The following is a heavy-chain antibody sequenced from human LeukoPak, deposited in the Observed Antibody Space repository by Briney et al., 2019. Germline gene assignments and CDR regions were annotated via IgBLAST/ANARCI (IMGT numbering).Heavy chain of an antibody. CDR1: GFTFSNSD. V-gene: IGHV3-13*01. CDR2: IGTVGDT. D-gene: IGHD2-21*01. CDR3: ARDRLFDSYNYYMDV. J-gene: IGHJ6*03. Sequence: GGSLRLSCAASGFTFSNSDMHWVRQAAGKGLEWVSAIGTVGDTYYPGSVKGRFTISRENAKNSLYLQMNSLRAEDTALYYCARDRLFDSYNYYMDVWGKGTTVTVSS.